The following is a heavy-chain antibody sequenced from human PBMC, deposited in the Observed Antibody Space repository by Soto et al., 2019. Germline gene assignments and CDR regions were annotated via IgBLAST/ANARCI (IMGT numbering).Heavy chain of an antibody. CDR2: IKQDGSEK. Sequence: PGGSLRLSCAASGFTFSSYWMGWVRQAPGKGLEWVANIKQDGSEKYYVDSVKGRFTISRDNAKNSLYLQMNSLRAEDTAVYYCARENTMVRGVIFFYYYYMDVWGKGTTVTVSS. J-gene: IGHJ6*03. CDR1: GFTFSSYW. D-gene: IGHD3-10*01. V-gene: IGHV3-7*01. CDR3: ARENTMVRGVIFFYYYYMDV.